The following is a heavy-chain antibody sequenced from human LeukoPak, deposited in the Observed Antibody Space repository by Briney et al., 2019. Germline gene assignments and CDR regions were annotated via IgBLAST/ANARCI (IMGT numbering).Heavy chain of an antibody. CDR2: ISAYNGNT. V-gene: IGHV1-18*01. Sequence: ASVKVSCKASGHTFTSYGISWVRQAPGQGLEWMGWISAYNGNTNYAQKLQGRVTMTTDTSTSTAYMELRSLRSDGTAVYYCARGFVLVVTAIWGGGAFDIWGQGTMVTVSS. CDR1: GHTFTSYG. D-gene: IGHD2-21*02. CDR3: ARGFVLVVTAIWGGGAFDI. J-gene: IGHJ3*02.